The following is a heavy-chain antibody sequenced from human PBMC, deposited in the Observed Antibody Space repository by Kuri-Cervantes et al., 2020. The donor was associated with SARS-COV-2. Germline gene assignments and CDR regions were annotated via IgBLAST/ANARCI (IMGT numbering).Heavy chain of an antibody. V-gene: IGHV3-30*03. CDR3: ARDRDSSGYYYYFDY. J-gene: IGHJ4*02. D-gene: IGHD3-22*01. Sequence: GGSLRLSCAASGFTLNSYGMHWVRQAPGKGLEWVAVVSHDGNKKYYADSVKGRFTISRDNSKNTLYLQMNSLRAEDTAVYYCARDRDSSGYYYYFDYWGQGTLVTVSS. CDR2: VSHDGNKK. CDR1: GFTLNSYG.